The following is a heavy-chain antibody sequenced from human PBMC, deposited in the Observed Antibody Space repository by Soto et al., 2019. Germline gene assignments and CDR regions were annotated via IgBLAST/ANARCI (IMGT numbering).Heavy chain of an antibody. CDR2: IHNDGSTT. V-gene: IGHV3-74*01. CDR1: RFTFSSYW. Sequence: GSLRLSCAASRFTFSSYWMHWVRQAPGKGMMWVSRIHNDGSTTRYADSVKGRFTISRDNAKNTLYLQMSSLRVEDTAVYYCARDNWNSYWGQGTLVTVSS. CDR3: ARDNWNSY. J-gene: IGHJ4*01. D-gene: IGHD1-7*01.